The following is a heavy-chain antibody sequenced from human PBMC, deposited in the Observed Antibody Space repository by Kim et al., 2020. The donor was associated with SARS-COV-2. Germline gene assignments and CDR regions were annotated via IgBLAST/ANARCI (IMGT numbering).Heavy chain of an antibody. CDR2: IYYSGST. D-gene: IGHD5-12*01. CDR1: GGSISSSSYY. V-gene: IGHV4-39*01. J-gene: IGHJ4*02. CDR3: ARQNSGYDWNLDY. Sequence: SETLSLTCTVSGGSISSSSYYWGWIRQPPGKGLEWIGSIYYSGSTYYNPSLKSRVTISVDTSKNQFSLKLSSVTAADTAVYYCARQNSGYDWNLDYWGQGTLVTVSS.